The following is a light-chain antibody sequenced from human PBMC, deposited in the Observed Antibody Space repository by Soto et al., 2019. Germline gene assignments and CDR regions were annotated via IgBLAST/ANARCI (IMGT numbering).Light chain of an antibody. CDR2: EVS. J-gene: IGLJ1*01. Sequence: QSALTQPASVSGSPGQSITISCTGTSNDVGGYNYVSWFQQHPGKAPKLLIFEVSNRPSGVSHRFSGSKSGNTASLTISGLQAEDEADYYCSSFTSTSTFVLGSGTKLTVL. CDR3: SSFTSTSTFV. V-gene: IGLV2-14*01. CDR1: SNDVGGYNY.